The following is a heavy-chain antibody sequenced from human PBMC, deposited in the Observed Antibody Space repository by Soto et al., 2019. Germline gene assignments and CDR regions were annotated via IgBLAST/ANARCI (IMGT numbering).Heavy chain of an antibody. CDR2: ISYSGST. Sequence: QVQLQESGPGLVKPSQTLSLTCTVSGGSISSGGYYWSWIRPHPGKGLEWIGYISYSGSTYCNPSLKSRITISVDTSKNQFSLKLSSVTAADTAVYYCARTVYTSSSSQFDLWGRGTLVTVSS. CDR3: ARTVYTSSSSQFDL. D-gene: IGHD6-13*01. CDR1: GGSISSGGYY. V-gene: IGHV4-31*03. J-gene: IGHJ2*01.